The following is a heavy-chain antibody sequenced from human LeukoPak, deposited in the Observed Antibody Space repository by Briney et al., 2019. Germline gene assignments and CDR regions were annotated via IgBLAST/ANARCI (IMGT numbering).Heavy chain of an antibody. D-gene: IGHD7-27*01. Sequence: PSETLSLTCAVYGGSFSGYYWSWIRQPPGKGLEWIGEINHSGSTNYNPSLKSRVTISVDTSKNQFSLKLSSATAADTAVYYCARLGQYWGQGTLVTVSS. J-gene: IGHJ4*02. V-gene: IGHV4-34*01. CDR1: GGSFSGYY. CDR3: ARLGQY. CDR2: INHSGST.